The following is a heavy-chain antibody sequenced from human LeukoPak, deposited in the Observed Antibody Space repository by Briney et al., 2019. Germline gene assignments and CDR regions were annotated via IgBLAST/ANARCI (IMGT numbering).Heavy chain of an antibody. V-gene: IGHV4-38-2*02. J-gene: IGHJ4*02. Sequence: SETLSLTCTVSGYSISSGYYWGWIRQPPGKRLEWIGSIYHSGSTYYNPSLKSRVTISVDTSKNQFSLKLSSVTAADTAVYYCARESLRGYDFWSGYYKVDYWGQGTLVTVSS. CDR1: GYSISSGYY. D-gene: IGHD3-3*01. CDR3: ARESLRGYDFWSGYYKVDY. CDR2: IYHSGST.